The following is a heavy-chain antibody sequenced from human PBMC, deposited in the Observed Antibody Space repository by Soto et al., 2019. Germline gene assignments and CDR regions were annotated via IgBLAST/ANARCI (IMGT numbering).Heavy chain of an antibody. CDR3: ARHGYTSGRTYFDY. CDR2: IYYSGST. D-gene: IGHD6-19*01. V-gene: IGHV4-30-4*01. CDR1: GGSISSGDYY. Sequence: SETLSLTCTVSGGSISSGDYYWSWIRQPPGKGLEWIGYIYYSGSTYSNPSLKSRLTTSLDTSKNQFSLKLTSVTAADTAVYYCARHGYTSGRTYFDYWGQGTLVTVSS. J-gene: IGHJ4*02.